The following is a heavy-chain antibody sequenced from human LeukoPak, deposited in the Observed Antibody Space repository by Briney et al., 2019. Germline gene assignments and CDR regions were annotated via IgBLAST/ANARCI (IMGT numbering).Heavy chain of an antibody. J-gene: IGHJ4*02. V-gene: IGHV3-30*07. Sequence: PGRSLRLSCAASGFTFSSYAMHWVRQAPGKGLEWVAVISYDGSNKYYADSVKGRFTISRDNSKNTLYLQMNSLRAEDTAVYYCAKPLAAAGTSFDYWGQGTLVTVSS. CDR1: GFTFSSYA. CDR3: AKPLAAAGTSFDY. D-gene: IGHD6-13*01. CDR2: ISYDGSNK.